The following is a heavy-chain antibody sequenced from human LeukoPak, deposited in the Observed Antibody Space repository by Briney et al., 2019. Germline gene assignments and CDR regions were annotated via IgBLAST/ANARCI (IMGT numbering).Heavy chain of an antibody. D-gene: IGHD3-22*01. V-gene: IGHV4-34*01. CDR1: GGSFSGYY. CDR3: ARCVNYYYDSSGSNDAFDI. J-gene: IGHJ3*02. CDR2: INHSGST. Sequence: SETLSLTCAVYGGSFSGYYWSWIRQPPGKGLDWIGEINHSGSTNYNPSLKSRVTTSVDTSKNQFSLKLSSVTAADTAVYYCARCVNYYYDSSGSNDAFDIWGQGTMVTVSS.